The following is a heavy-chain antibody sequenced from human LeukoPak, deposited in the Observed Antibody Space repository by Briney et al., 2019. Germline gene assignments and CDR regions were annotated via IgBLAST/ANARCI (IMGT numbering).Heavy chain of an antibody. CDR3: AAGVYFYDRSGYPGDFDY. CDR1: GFTFTASD. J-gene: IGHJ4*02. D-gene: IGHD3-22*01. Sequence: VASVKVSCKASGFTFTASDVQWVRQARGQRLEWIGWIVLGSGNTNSAPKFQGRVAFTRDMSTGTAYVDLGSLRSEDTAVYYCAAGVYFYDRSGYPGDFDYWGEGTLVTVSS. V-gene: IGHV1-58*01. CDR2: IVLGSGNT.